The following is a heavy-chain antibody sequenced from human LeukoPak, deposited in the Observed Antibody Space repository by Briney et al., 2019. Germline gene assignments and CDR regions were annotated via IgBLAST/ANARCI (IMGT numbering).Heavy chain of an antibody. Sequence: ASVKVSCKASGGTFSSYAISWVRQAPGQGLEWMGIINPSGGSTSYAQKFQGRVTMTRDTSTSTVYMELSSLRSEDTAVYYCARSHSSWYGKVDPWGQGTLVTVSS. CDR2: INPSGGST. CDR3: ARSHSSWYGKVDP. D-gene: IGHD6-13*01. V-gene: IGHV1-46*01. CDR1: GGTFSSYA. J-gene: IGHJ5*02.